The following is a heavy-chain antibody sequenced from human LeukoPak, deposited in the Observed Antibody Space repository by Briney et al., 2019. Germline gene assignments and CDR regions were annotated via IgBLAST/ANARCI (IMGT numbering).Heavy chain of an antibody. V-gene: IGHV3-23*01. Sequence: GGSLRLSCAASGFTFSSYAMSWVRQAPGKGLEWVSAISGGGGSTYYADSVKGRFTISRDNSKNTLYLQMNSLRAEDTAVYYCAKVWRPSYYYDSSGYYYGSNSGDYWGQGTLVTVSS. CDR3: AKVWRPSYYYDSSGYYYGSNSGDY. CDR2: ISGGGGST. CDR1: GFTFSSYA. J-gene: IGHJ4*02. D-gene: IGHD3-22*01.